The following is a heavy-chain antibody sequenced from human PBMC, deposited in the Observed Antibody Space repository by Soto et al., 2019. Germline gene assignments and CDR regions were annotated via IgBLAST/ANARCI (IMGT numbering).Heavy chain of an antibody. Sequence: QMQLVESGGGVVQPGRSLRLSCVASGFPFREFGMHWVRQAPGKGLEWVALISYDGSDYADSVKGRFTIARDDSRDTLFLHMDNLRPDDTCVYYCARRWNYYLAYWGQGTLVAVSS. V-gene: IGHV3-33*05. CDR3: ARRWNYYLAY. CDR1: GFPFREFG. D-gene: IGHD1-1*01. CDR2: ISYDGSD. J-gene: IGHJ4*02.